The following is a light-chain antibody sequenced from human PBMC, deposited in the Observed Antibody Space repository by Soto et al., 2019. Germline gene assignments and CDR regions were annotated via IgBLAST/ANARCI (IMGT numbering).Light chain of an antibody. J-gene: IGLJ1*01. CDR2: GVN. CDR3: CSYAGISTFHV. V-gene: IGLV2-23*02. CDR1: SSDVGSYNL. Sequence: QSALTQPASVSGSPGQSITISCTGTSSDVGSYNLVSWYQQHPGKAPKLMIYGVNKRPSGVSNRFSGSKSVNTASLTISGLQDEDEADYYCCSYAGISTFHVFGTGTKLTVL.